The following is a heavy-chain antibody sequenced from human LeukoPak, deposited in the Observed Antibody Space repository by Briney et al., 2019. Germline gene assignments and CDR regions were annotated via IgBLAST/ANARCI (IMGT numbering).Heavy chain of an antibody. CDR3: ARDPSSGYSLDY. CDR1: GDSFSHYT. CDR2: LVPTFGTT. V-gene: IGHV1-69*05. J-gene: IGHJ4*02. Sequence: SVKVSCKASGDSFSHYTISWVRQAPGQGLEWMGGLVPTFGTTSYAQKFQGRVTMTRDTSTSTVYMELSSLRSEDTAVYYCARDPSSGYSLDYWGQGTLVTVSS. D-gene: IGHD3-22*01.